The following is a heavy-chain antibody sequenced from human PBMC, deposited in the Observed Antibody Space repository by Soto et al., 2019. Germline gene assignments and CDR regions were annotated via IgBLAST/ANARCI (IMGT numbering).Heavy chain of an antibody. CDR2: TRNKANSYTT. Sequence: EVQLVESGGGLVQPGGSLRLSCAASGFTFSDHYMDWVRQAPGKGLEWVGRTRNKANSYTTEYAASVKGRFTISRDDSKNTVYLQMNSLRVEDTAVYYCARDNIVGSYFFDYWGQGSLVTVSS. J-gene: IGHJ4*02. V-gene: IGHV3-72*01. D-gene: IGHD1-26*01. CDR1: GFTFSDHY. CDR3: ARDNIVGSYFFDY.